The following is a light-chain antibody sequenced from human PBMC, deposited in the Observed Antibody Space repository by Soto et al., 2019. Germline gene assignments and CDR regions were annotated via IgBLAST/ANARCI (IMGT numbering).Light chain of an antibody. J-gene: IGKJ4*01. V-gene: IGKV1-33*01. CDR1: QDISNY. CDR2: DAS. CDR3: QQYENPLLT. Sequence: DIQMTQSPSSLSASVGDRVTITCQASQDISNYLNWYQQKPGKAPKLLIYDASNLETGVPSRFSGSVSGTDFTFTISSLQPEDTATYYCQQYENPLLTFGGGTKVEIK.